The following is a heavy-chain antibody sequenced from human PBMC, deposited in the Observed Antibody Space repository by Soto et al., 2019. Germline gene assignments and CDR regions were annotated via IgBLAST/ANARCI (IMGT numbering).Heavy chain of an antibody. Sequence: EASVKVSCKASGYTFTSYGISWVRQAPGQGLEWMGWISAYNGNTNYAQKLQGRVAMTTDTSTSTAYMELRSLRSDDTAVYYCARRKHDYGDPTYFDYWGQGTLVTVSS. D-gene: IGHD4-17*01. V-gene: IGHV1-18*01. J-gene: IGHJ4*02. CDR2: ISAYNGNT. CDR1: GYTFTSYG. CDR3: ARRKHDYGDPTYFDY.